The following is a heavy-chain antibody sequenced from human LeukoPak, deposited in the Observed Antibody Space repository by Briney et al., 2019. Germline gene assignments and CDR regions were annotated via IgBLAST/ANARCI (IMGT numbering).Heavy chain of an antibody. CDR2: ISSSSSYI. V-gene: IGHV3-21*01. J-gene: IGHJ4*02. Sequence: GGSLRLSCAASGFTFSSYSMNWVRQAPGKGLEWVSSISSSSSYIYYADSVKGRFTISRDNAKNSLYLQMNSLRAEDTAVYYCARSTVVTPSVDYWGQGTLVTVSS. D-gene: IGHD4-23*01. CDR3: ARSTVVTPSVDY. CDR1: GFTFSSYS.